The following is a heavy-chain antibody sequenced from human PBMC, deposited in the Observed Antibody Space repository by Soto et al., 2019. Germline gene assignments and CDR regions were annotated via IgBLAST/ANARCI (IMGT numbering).Heavy chain of an antibody. CDR2: ISTSGSTI. J-gene: IGHJ4*02. V-gene: IGHV3-48*02. Sequence: GGSLRLSCTASGFTFSSYSMNWVRQAPGKGLEWVSYISTSGSTIYYADSVKGRFTISRDNAKNSLYLQMNSLREEDTAVYYCARESPALDYWGQGTLVTVSS. CDR1: GFTFSSYS. CDR3: ARESPALDY.